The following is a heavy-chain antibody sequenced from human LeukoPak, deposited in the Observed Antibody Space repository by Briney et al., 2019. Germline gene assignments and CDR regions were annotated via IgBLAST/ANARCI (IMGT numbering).Heavy chain of an antibody. CDR1: GFTVSSNF. J-gene: IGHJ4*02. V-gene: IGHV3-66*01. D-gene: IGHD1-26*01. CDR3: ATHRGTYWDY. CDR2: IHSGGST. Sequence: GGSLRLSCAASGFTVSSNFMSWVRQAPGKGLGWVSVIHSGGSTYHADSVKGRFTISRDNSKNTLYLQMNGLRAEDTAVYYCATHRGTYWDYWGQGTLVTVSS.